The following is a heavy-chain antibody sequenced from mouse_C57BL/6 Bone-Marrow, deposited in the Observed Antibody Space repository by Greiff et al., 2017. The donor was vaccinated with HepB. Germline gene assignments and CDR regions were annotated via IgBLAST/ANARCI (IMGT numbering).Heavy chain of an antibody. CDR2: IRNKANNHAT. CDR1: GFTFSDAW. Sequence: DVQLVESGGGLVQPGGSMKLSCAASGFTFSDAWMDWVRQSPEKGLEWVAEIRNKANNHATYYAGSVKGTFTISRDASKSSVYLQMSSLRAEDAGIYYCTSPVYDGNLAYWGQGTLVTVSA. CDR3: TSPVYDGNLAY. D-gene: IGHD2-1*01. V-gene: IGHV6-6*01. J-gene: IGHJ3*01.